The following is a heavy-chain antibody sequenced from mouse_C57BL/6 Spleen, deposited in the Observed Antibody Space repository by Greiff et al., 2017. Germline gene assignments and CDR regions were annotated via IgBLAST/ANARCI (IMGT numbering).Heavy chain of an antibody. CDR3: ARGGSYGYDGTVFDY. J-gene: IGHJ2*01. Sequence: VQLQQPGAELVMPGASVKLSCKASGYTFTSYWMHWVKQRPGQGLEWIGEIDPSDSYTNYNQKFKGKSTLTVDKSSSTAYMQLSSLTSEDSAVYYCARGGSYGYDGTVFDYWGQGTTLTVAS. CDR1: GYTFTSYW. CDR2: IDPSDSYT. D-gene: IGHD2-2*01. V-gene: IGHV1-69*01.